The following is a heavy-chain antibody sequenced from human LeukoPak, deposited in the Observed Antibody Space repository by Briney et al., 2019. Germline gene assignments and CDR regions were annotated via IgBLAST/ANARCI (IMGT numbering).Heavy chain of an antibody. V-gene: IGHV4-34*01. J-gene: IGHJ5*02. Sequence: PSETLSLTCAVYGGSFSGYYWSWIRQPPGKGLEWIGEINHSGSTNYNPSLKSRVTISVDTSKNQFSLKLSSVTAADTAVYYCAREIGGYDYVWGSQPWFDPWGQGTLVTVSS. CDR1: GGSFSGYY. D-gene: IGHD3-16*01. CDR3: AREIGGYDYVWGSQPWFDP. CDR2: INHSGST.